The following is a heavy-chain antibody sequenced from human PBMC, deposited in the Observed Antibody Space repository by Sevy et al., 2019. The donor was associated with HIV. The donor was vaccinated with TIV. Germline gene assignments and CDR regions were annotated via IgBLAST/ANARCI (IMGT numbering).Heavy chain of an antibody. CDR2: IWSDGSNK. CDR1: GFTFSDYG. CDR3: AREERSGTTTSFDY. V-gene: IGHV3-33*01. J-gene: IGHJ4*02. D-gene: IGHD1-7*01. Sequence: GGSLRLSCAASGFTFSDYGMHWVRQAPGKGLELVAVIWSDGSNKYYGDSVKGRFTISRDSSKNTLFLQMNSLRVDDTAVYYCAREERSGTTTSFDYWGQGALVTVSS.